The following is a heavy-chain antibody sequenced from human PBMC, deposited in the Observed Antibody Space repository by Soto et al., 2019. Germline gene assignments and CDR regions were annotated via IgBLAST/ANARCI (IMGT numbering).Heavy chain of an antibody. CDR3: ARPIDYGDYVPDY. Sequence: EVQLVESGGGLVQPGGSLRLSCAASGFTFSSYWMHWVRQAPGKGLVWVSRINSDGSSTSYTDSVKGRFTISRDNAKNTLYLQMNSLRAEDTAVYYCARPIDYGDYVPDYWGQGTLVTVSS. CDR2: INSDGSST. CDR1: GFTFSSYW. V-gene: IGHV3-74*01. J-gene: IGHJ4*02. D-gene: IGHD4-17*01.